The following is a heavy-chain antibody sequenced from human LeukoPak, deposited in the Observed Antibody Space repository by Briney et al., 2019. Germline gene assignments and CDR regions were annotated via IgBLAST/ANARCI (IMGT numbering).Heavy chain of an antibody. CDR1: GFTFSSYA. CDR2: ISYDGSNK. J-gene: IGHJ4*02. D-gene: IGHD3-9*01. V-gene: IGHV3-30-3*01. Sequence: LGGSLRLSCAASGFTFSSYAMHWVRQAPGKGLEWVAVISYDGSNKYYADSVKGRFTISRDNSKNTLYLQMNSLRAEDTAVYYCARGMYYDILTGSALDYWGQGTLVTVSS. CDR3: ARGMYYDILTGSALDY.